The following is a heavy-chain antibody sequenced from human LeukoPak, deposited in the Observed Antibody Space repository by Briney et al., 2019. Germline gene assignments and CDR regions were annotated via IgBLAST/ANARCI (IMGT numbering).Heavy chain of an antibody. V-gene: IGHV3-23*01. D-gene: IGHD2-2*01. CDR3: ARGLSTVNDALDI. J-gene: IGHJ3*02. CDR1: GFTFSSYA. CDR2: TGASGHST. Sequence: PGGSLRLSCAASGFTFSSYAMNWVRQAPGKGLEWVSATGASGHSTYYADSVKGRFTISRDNSKTTLYLQMNSLRAEDTAVYYCARGLSTVNDALDIWGQGTMVTVSS.